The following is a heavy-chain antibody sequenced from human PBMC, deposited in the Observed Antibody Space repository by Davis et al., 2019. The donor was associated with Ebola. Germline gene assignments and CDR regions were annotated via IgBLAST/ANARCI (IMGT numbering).Heavy chain of an antibody. CDR2: INPNSGGT. J-gene: IGHJ4*02. D-gene: IGHD6-6*01. CDR1: GYTFTGYY. CDR3: TREKLGGSSDY. Sequence: AASVKVSCKASGYTFTGYYMHWVRQAPGQGLEWMGRINPNSGGTNYAQKFQGRVAMTTDTSTSTAYLELRSLRSDDTAVYSCTREKLGGSSDYWGQGTLVTVSS. V-gene: IGHV1-2*06.